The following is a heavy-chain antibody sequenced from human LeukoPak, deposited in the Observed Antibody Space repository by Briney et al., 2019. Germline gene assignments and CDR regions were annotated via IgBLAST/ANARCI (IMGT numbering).Heavy chain of an antibody. CDR2: IYTSGST. Sequence: SETLSLTCAVSGGSISSGSYYWSWIRQPAGKGLEWIGRIYTSGSTNYNPSLKSRVTISVDTPKNQFSLKLSSVTAADTAVYYCARDNIVGATGYDYWGQGTLVTVSS. J-gene: IGHJ4*02. D-gene: IGHD1-26*01. CDR1: GGSISSGSYY. V-gene: IGHV4-61*02. CDR3: ARDNIVGATGYDY.